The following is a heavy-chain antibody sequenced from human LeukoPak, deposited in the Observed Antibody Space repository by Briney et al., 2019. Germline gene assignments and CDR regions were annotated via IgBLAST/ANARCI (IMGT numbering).Heavy chain of an antibody. J-gene: IGHJ4*02. D-gene: IGHD6-13*01. CDR3: ARDEGALAAADLDY. Sequence: GGSLRLSCAASGFTFSSYGMHGVRQAPGKGLEGGAVIWYDGSNKYYADSVKGRFTISRDNSKNTLYLQMNGLRAEDTAVYYCARDEGALAAADLDYWGQGTLVTVSS. CDR2: IWYDGSNK. CDR1: GFTFSSYG. V-gene: IGHV3-33*08.